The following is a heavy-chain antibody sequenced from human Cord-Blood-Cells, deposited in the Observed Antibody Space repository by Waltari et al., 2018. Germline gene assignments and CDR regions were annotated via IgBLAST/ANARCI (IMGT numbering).Heavy chain of an antibody. CDR2: INHSGST. Sequence: QVQLQQWGAGLLKPSETLSLTCAVYGGSFSGYYWSWFRQPPGKGLEWIGEINHSGSTNYNPSLKSRVTISVDTSKNQFSLKLSSVTAADTAVYYCARGLVAAAGRGWFDPWGQGTLVTVSS. CDR3: ARGLVAAAGRGWFDP. V-gene: IGHV4-34*01. CDR1: GGSFSGYY. J-gene: IGHJ5*02. D-gene: IGHD6-13*01.